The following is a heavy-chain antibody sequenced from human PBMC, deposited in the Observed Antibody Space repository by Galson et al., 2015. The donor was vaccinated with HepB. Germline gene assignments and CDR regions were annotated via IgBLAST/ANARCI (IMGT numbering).Heavy chain of an antibody. CDR1: GGSITNYY. J-gene: IGHJ6*02. D-gene: IGHD6-13*01. Sequence: LSLTCTVSGGSITNYYWNWIRQPPGKGLEWVGNIYYSGSTNYNPSLKSRVTMSVNTSKNHFSLKLTSVTAADTAVYYCAREGGSRYYGMDVWGQGTTVTVSS. CDR2: IYYSGST. CDR3: AREGGSRYYGMDV. V-gene: IGHV4-59*01.